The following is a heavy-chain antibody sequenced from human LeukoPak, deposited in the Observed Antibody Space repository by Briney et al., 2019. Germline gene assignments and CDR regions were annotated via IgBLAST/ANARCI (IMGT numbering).Heavy chain of an antibody. Sequence: SETLSLTCAVYGGSFSGYYWSWIRQHPGKGLEWIGYIYYSGSTYYNPSLKSRVTISVDTSKNQFSLKLSSVTAADTAVYYCARFRQWLGNWFDPWGQGTLVTVSS. CDR2: IYYSGST. D-gene: IGHD6-19*01. V-gene: IGHV4-31*11. J-gene: IGHJ5*02. CDR1: GGSFSGYY. CDR3: ARFRQWLGNWFDP.